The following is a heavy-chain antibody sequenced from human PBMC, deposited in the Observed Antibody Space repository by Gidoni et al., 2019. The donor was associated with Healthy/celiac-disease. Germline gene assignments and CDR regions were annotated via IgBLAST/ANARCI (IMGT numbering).Heavy chain of an antibody. CDR1: GFTFSSYA. Sequence: EVQLVESGGGLVQPGGSLRLSCAASGFTFSSYAMHWVRQARGKGLEYVSAISSNGGSTYYANSVKGRFTISRDNSKNTLYLQMGSLRAEDMAVYYCARGGYYDFWSGAYFDYWGQGTLVTVSS. V-gene: IGHV3-64*01. J-gene: IGHJ4*02. D-gene: IGHD3-3*01. CDR2: ISSNGGST. CDR3: ARGGYYDFWSGAYFDY.